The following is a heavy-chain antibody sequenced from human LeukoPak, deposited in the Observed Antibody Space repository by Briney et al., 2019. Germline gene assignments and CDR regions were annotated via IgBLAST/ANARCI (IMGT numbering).Heavy chain of an antibody. D-gene: IGHD6-19*01. CDR3: ARGQWLDND. CDR1: GGSFSAYY. V-gene: IGHV4-34*01. CDR2: INHSGST. Sequence: PETLSLTCAVYGGSFSAYYWSWIRQPPGKGLEWIGEINHSGSTNYNPSLKSRVTISVDTSKNQFSLNLNSLTAADTTVYYCARGQWLDNDWGQGTLVTVSS. J-gene: IGHJ4*02.